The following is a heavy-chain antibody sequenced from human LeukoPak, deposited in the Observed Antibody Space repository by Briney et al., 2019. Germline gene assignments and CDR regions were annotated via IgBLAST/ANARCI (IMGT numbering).Heavy chain of an antibody. CDR2: IWYDGSNK. D-gene: IGHD6-19*01. J-gene: IGHJ6*02. CDR1: GFTFSSYG. V-gene: IGHV3-33*01. CDR3: ARAGRNCEQFKVNYYYGMDV. Sequence: GGSLRLSCAASGFTFSSYGMHWVRQAPGKGLEWVAVIWYDGSNKYYADSVKGRFTISRDNSKNTLYLQMNSLRAEDTAVYYCARAGRNCEQFKVNYYYGMDVWGQGTTVTVSS.